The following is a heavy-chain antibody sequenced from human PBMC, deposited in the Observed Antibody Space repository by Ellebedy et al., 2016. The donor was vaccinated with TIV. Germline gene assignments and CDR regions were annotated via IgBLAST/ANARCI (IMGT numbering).Heavy chain of an antibody. D-gene: IGHD4-17*01. CDR3: ARGAYGDWYGMDV. V-gene: IGHV1-18*01. CDR1: GYTFTRYG. J-gene: IGHJ6*02. Sequence: ASVKVSCKASGYTFTRYGLSWVRQAPGQGTDWMGWVNPYKGTTNYAQNLQGRVTMTTDTSTSIAYMELRSLRFEDTAVYYCARGAYGDWYGMDVWGQGTTVTVSS. CDR2: VNPYKGTT.